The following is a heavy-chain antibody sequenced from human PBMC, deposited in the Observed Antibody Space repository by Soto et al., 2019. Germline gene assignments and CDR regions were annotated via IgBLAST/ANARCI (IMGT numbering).Heavy chain of an antibody. CDR3: ARVLYTSGPLGYFFDY. J-gene: IGHJ4*02. Sequence: SETLSLTCSVSGGSIRRSDSYWTWVRQGPGKGLEWIAYISDSGRTDYNPSLKSRATISIDTSKNVFFLNLSSVTASDTAVYFCARVLYTSGPLGYFFDYWGRRSLVPGSS. CDR2: ISDSGRT. D-gene: IGHD6-13*01. V-gene: IGHV4-31*03. CDR1: GGSIRRSDSY.